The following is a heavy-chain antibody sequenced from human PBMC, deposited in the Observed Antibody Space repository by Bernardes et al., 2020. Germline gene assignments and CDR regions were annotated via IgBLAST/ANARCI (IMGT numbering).Heavy chain of an antibody. Sequence: ASVKVSCKASGYTFTSYGISWVRQAPGQGLEWMGWISAYIGNTNYAQKLQGRVTMTTDTSTSTAYMELRSLRSDDTAVYYCARDLGSGIVVVITGMDAFDIWGQGTMVTVSS. CDR1: GYTFTSYG. D-gene: IGHD3-22*01. J-gene: IGHJ3*02. CDR2: ISAYIGNT. CDR3: ARDLGSGIVVVITGMDAFDI. V-gene: IGHV1-18*01.